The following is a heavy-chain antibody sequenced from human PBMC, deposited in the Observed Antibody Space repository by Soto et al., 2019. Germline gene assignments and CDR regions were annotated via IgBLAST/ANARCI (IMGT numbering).Heavy chain of an antibody. CDR1: GGSISSSSYY. Sequence: QLQLQESGPGLVKPSETLSLTCTVSGGSISSSSYYWGWIRQPPGKGLEWIGSIYYSGSTYYNPSLKSRVTISLDTSKYQFSLKLSSVTAADTAVYYCARHGGYYGWFDPWGQGTLVTVSS. J-gene: IGHJ5*02. D-gene: IGHD3-10*01. CDR3: ARHGGYYGWFDP. V-gene: IGHV4-39*01. CDR2: IYYSGST.